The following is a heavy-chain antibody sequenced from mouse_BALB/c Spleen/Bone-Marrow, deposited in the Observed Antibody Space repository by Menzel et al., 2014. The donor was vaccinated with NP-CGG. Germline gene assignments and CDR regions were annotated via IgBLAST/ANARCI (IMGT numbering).Heavy chain of an antibody. CDR1: GYTFTDYA. CDR3: ARDAMDY. V-gene: IGHV1S137*01. Sequence: QVQLQQSGAELVRPGVSVKISCKGSGYTFTDYAMHWVKQSHAKSLEWIGVISTYYGDASYNQKFKGKATMTVDKSTSTAYMELTSLTTEDSAIYYCARDAMDYWGQGTSVTVSS. CDR2: ISTYYGDA. J-gene: IGHJ4*01.